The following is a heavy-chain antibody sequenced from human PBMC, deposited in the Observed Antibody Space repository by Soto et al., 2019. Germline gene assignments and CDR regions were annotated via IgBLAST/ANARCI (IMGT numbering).Heavy chain of an antibody. CDR1: GGSISSGGYY. V-gene: IGHV4-39*01. J-gene: IGHJ6*03. CDR3: ARQAGAFGYYMDV. CDR2: IYYTGST. D-gene: IGHD3-16*01. Sequence: TSETLSLTCTVSGGSISSGGYYWSWIRQHPGKGLEWIGSIYYTGSTNYNPSLQSRVTISVDTSKNQFSLKMSSVTAADTAVYFCARQAGAFGYYMDVWGKGPTVTVSS.